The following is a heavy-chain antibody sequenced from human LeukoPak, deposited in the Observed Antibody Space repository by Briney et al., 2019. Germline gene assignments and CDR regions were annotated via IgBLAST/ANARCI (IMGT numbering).Heavy chain of an antibody. Sequence: SETLSLTCAVYGGSFSGYYWSWIRQPPGKGLEWIGEINHSGSTNYNPSLKSRVTISVDTSKNQFSLKLSSVTAADTAVYYCARGQYQLLPGNWLDPWGQGTLVTVSS. V-gene: IGHV4-34*01. D-gene: IGHD2-2*01. J-gene: IGHJ5*02. CDR1: GGSFSGYY. CDR3: ARGQYQLLPGNWLDP. CDR2: INHSGST.